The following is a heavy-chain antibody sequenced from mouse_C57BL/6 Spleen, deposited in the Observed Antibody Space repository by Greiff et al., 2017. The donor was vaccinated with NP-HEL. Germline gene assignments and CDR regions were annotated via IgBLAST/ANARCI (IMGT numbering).Heavy chain of an antibody. V-gene: IGHV1-52*01. Sequence: QVQLQQSGAELVRPGSSVKLSCKASGYTFTSYWMHWVKQRPIQGLEWIGNIDPSDSETHYNQKFKDKATLTVDKSSSTAYMQLSSLTSEDSAVYYCAREGLGSNYFYAMDYWGQGTSVTVSS. D-gene: IGHD2-5*01. CDR3: AREGLGSNYFYAMDY. CDR2: IDPSDSET. CDR1: GYTFTSYW. J-gene: IGHJ4*01.